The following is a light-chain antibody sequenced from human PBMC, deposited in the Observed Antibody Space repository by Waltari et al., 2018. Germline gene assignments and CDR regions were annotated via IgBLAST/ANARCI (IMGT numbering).Light chain of an antibody. CDR1: QMTRRW. Sequence: DIQMTQSPSTLSASVGDRVTITCRARQMTRRWLAWYQQKPGKAPKLLISKASSLETGVPSRFSGSGSETEFTLTISSLQPDDFATYYCQQYETFGQGTKVEMK. J-gene: IGKJ1*01. CDR3: QQYET. CDR2: KAS. V-gene: IGKV1-5*03.